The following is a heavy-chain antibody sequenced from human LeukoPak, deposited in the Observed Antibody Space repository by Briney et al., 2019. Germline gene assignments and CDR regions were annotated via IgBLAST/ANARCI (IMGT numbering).Heavy chain of an antibody. CDR2: ISGSGGST. D-gene: IGHD3-22*01. V-gene: IGHV3-23*01. J-gene: IGHJ4*02. CDR3: AKDRGYYDSSPGLGSRWNYFDY. Sequence: PGGSLRLSCAASGFTFSSYAMSWVRQAPGKGLEWVSAISGSGGSTYYADSVKGRFTISRDNSKNTLYLQMNSLRAEDTAVYYCAKDRGYYDSSPGLGSRWNYFDYWGQGTLVTVSS. CDR1: GFTFSSYA.